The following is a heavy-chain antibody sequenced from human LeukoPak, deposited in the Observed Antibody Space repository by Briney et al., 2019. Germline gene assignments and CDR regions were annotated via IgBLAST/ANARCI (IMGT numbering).Heavy chain of an antibody. Sequence: PSEILSLTCTVSGDSISSSVSYWGWIRQPPGKGLEWIGSMSYSGRTYYNPSFKSRVTVSVDTSKNQFSLRLSSVTAADTAVYYCARRLSSDGSGWPFDYWGQGTLVTVSS. CDR3: ARRLSSDGSGWPFDY. CDR2: MSYSGRT. CDR1: GDSISSSVSY. V-gene: IGHV4-39*01. J-gene: IGHJ4*02. D-gene: IGHD6-19*01.